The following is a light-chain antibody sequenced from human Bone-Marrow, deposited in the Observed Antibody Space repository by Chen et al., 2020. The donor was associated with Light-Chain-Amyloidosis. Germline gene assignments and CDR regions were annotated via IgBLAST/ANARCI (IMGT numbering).Light chain of an antibody. J-gene: IGLJ3*02. Sequence: NFMLTQPHSVSESPGKTVIISCTRSSGSIATHYVQWYQQRPGSFPTHVNYEDDKSPSGVPARFSGSIDRSSNSASLTNSGLKTEDEADYYCQSYQGSSQGVFGGGTKLTVL. CDR3: QSYQGSSQGV. CDR1: SGSIATHY. V-gene: IGLV6-57*01. CDR2: EDD.